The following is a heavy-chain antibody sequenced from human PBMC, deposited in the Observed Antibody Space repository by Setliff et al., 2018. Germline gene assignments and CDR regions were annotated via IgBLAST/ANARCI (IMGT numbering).Heavy chain of an antibody. D-gene: IGHD5-12*01. CDR3: ARVRGGYSAYDWVDY. V-gene: IGHV5-51*01. Sequence: GESLKISCEGSGYTFTNNWIGWVRQMPGKGLEWMGIIYPRDSDTRYSPSFQGQVTISADTSITTAYLQWSSLKASDSAMYYCARVRGGYSAYDWVDYWGQGTLVTVSS. J-gene: IGHJ4*02. CDR1: GYTFTNNW. CDR2: IYPRDSDT.